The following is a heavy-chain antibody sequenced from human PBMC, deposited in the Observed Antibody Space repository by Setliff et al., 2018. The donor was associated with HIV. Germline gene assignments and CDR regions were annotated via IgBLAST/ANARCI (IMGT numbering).Heavy chain of an antibody. CDR2: IWYDGSDQ. CDR3: VRDRGMATKRGFDS. Sequence: GGSLRLSCAASGFTFSSYGMHWVRQAPGKGLEWVALIWYDGSDQYYADSVKGRFTISRDSSKNTLYLQMNSLRAEDTAVYYCVRDRGMATKRGFDSWGQGTLVTVSS. CDR1: GFTFSSYG. J-gene: IGHJ4*02. D-gene: IGHD5-12*01. V-gene: IGHV3-33*01.